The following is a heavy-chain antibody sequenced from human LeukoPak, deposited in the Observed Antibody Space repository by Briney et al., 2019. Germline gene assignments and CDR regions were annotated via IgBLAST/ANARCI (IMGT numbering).Heavy chain of an antibody. D-gene: IGHD3-22*01. CDR3: ASRGGGYYDSSGEYDY. CDR2: INHSGST. CDR1: GYSISSGYY. J-gene: IGHJ4*02. Sequence: SETLSLTCTVSGYSISSGYYWGWIRQPPGKGLDWIGEINHSGSTNYNPSLKSRVTISVDTSKNQFSLKLSSVTAADTAVYYCASRGGGYYDSSGEYDYWGQGTLVTVSS. V-gene: IGHV4-38-2*02.